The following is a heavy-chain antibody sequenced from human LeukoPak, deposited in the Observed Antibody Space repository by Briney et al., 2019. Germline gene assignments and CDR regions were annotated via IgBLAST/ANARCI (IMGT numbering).Heavy chain of an antibody. J-gene: IGHJ4*02. CDR3: AKDAQRGFDYSNSLEY. CDR2: IWNDGSNK. Sequence: QSGGSLRLSCAASGFTFSHYGMHWVRQAPGRGLEWVAVIWNDGSNKYYADSVKGRFTISRDYSQNTVDLHMNSLRAEDTAVYYCAKDAQRGFDYSNSLEYWGQGTLVTVSS. CDR1: GFTFSHYG. V-gene: IGHV3-33*06. D-gene: IGHD4-11*01.